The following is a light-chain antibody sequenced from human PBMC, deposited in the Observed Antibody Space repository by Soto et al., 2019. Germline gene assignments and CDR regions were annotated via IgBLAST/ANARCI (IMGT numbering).Light chain of an antibody. Sequence: QSVLTQPPSASGTPGQRVTISCSGSSSNIGSNTVNWYQKFPGTAPKLLIYSNNHRPSGVPDRFSGSKSGTSASLAISGLQSDDEADYYCAAWDDSLNGYVFATGTKLTVL. CDR2: SNN. V-gene: IGLV1-44*01. CDR3: AAWDDSLNGYV. J-gene: IGLJ1*01. CDR1: SSNIGSNT.